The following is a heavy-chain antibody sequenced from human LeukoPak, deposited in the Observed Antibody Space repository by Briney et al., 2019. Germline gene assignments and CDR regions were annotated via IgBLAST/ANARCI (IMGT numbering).Heavy chain of an antibody. CDR2: ISGSGGST. CDR1: GFTFSSYG. CDR3: AKVGREEIVVVVAAIEWDY. J-gene: IGHJ4*02. V-gene: IGHV3-23*01. Sequence: GGTLRLSCAASGFTFSSYGMSWVRQAPGKGLEWVSAISGSGGSTYYADSVKGRFTISRDNSKNTMYLQMNSLRAEDTAVYYGAKVGREEIVVVVAAIEWDYGGQGTLVTVSS. D-gene: IGHD2-15*01.